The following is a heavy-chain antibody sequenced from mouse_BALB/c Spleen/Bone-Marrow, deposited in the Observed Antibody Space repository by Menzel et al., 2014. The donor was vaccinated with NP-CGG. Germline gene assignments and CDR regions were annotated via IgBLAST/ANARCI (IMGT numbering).Heavy chain of an antibody. V-gene: IGHV5-6-3*01. CDR1: GFTFSNYG. Sequence: EVKLVESGGGLVQPGGSLKLSCAASGFTFSNYGMSWVRRTPDKRLEMIATINVNGDTTYHPDSVKGRFTISRDNVKNTLYLQMSSLKSEDTAMYYCARGYDYSSWFAYWGQGTLVTVSA. CDR2: INVNGDTT. J-gene: IGHJ3*01. CDR3: ARGYDYSSWFAY. D-gene: IGHD2-4*01.